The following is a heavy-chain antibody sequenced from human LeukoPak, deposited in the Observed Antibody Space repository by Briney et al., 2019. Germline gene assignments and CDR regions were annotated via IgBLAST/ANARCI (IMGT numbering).Heavy chain of an antibody. CDR1: GYTLTELS. CDR2: FDPEDGET. J-gene: IGHJ4*02. Sequence: ASVKVSCKVSGYTLTELSMHWVRQAPGKGLEWMGGFDPEDGETIYAQKFQGRVTMTEDTSTDTAYMELSSLRSEDTAVYYCAGVIAVAAEFDYWGQGTLVTVSS. V-gene: IGHV1-24*01. D-gene: IGHD6-19*01. CDR3: AGVIAVAAEFDY.